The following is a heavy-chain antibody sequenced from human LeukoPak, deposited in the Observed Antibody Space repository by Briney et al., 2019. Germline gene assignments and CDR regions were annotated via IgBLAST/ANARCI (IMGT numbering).Heavy chain of an antibody. D-gene: IGHD3/OR15-3a*01. CDR3: TAGTGRSDFDY. J-gene: IGHJ4*02. CDR2: IKRKGDDGTI. V-gene: IGHV3-15*01. Sequence: GGSLRLSCAASGFTFSNAWMSWVRQAPGRGLEWVGRIKRKGDDGTIDYAAPVKGRLSISRDDSKNTLYLQMNSLKSEDTAVYYCTAGTGRSDFDYWGQGTLVTVPS. CDR1: GFTFSNAW.